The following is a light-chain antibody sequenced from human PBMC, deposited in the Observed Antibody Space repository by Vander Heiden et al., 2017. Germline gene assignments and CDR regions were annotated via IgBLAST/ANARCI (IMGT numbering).Light chain of an antibody. V-gene: IGKV3-15*01. CDR3: QQYNNWPPMYT. CDR1: QSVSSN. J-gene: IGKJ2*01. Sequence: EIVMTQSPVTLSASPGERATLSCRASQSVSSNLAWYQQKPGQAPRLLIYGASTRATGIPARLSGSGSGTEFTLTISSLQSEDFAVYYCQQYNNWPPMYTFGQGTKLEIK. CDR2: GAS.